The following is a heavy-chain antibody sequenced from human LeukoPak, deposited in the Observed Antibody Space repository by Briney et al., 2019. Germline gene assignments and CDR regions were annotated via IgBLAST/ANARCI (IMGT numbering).Heavy chain of an antibody. Sequence: PGGSLRLSCAASGFTFSSYEMHWVRQAPGKGLEWVSYMSSSGSTIYYADSVKGRFTISRENSKNTLYLRMNSLRAEDTAVFYCAKGPMGRIDYWGQGTLVTVSS. CDR3: AKGPMGRIDY. D-gene: IGHD2-15*01. J-gene: IGHJ4*02. CDR1: GFTFSSYE. CDR2: MSSSGSTI. V-gene: IGHV3-48*03.